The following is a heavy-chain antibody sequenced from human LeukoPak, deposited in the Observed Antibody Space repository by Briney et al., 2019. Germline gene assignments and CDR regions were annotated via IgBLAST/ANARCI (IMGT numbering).Heavy chain of an antibody. V-gene: IGHV4-59*01. CDR2: IYYSGST. D-gene: IGHD1-26*01. CDR3: ARDRAVGATPDY. Sequence: SETLSLTCTVSGGSISSYYWSWIRQPPGKGLEWIGYIYYSGSTNYNPSLKSRVTISVDTSNNQFSLRLSSVTAADTAVYYCARDRAVGATPDYWGQGTLVTVSS. CDR1: GGSISSYY. J-gene: IGHJ4*02.